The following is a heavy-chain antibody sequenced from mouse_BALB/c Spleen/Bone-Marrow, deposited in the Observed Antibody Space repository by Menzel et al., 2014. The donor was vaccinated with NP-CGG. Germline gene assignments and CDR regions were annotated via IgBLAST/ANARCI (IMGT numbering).Heavy chain of an antibody. D-gene: IGHD1-2*01. J-gene: IGHJ2*01. CDR2: INPGSGTI. CDR3: ARLSHYGYHYN. Sequence: EVKLVESGGGLVQPGGSLNLACVASGFDFGGYWMSWARLAPGKGLEWIGEINPGSGTINYSPSLKDKFIISRDNAKNTLCLQMNKVRSEDTALYYCARLSHYGYHYNWGQGITLTVSS. CDR1: GFDFGGYW. V-gene: IGHV4-2*02.